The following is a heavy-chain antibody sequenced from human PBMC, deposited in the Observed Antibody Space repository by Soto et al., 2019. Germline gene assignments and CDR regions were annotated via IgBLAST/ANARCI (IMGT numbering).Heavy chain of an antibody. CDR1: GYTFTSYG. D-gene: IGHD2-15*01. CDR3: ARDTGLAYCSGGSCYHEDY. Sequence: QVQLVQSGAEVKKPGASVKVSCKASGYTFTSYGISWVRQAPGQGREWMGWISAYNGNTNYAQKLQDRVTITTDTSPSKAYMELRSRRSDDTAVYYCARDTGLAYCSGGSCYHEDYWGQGTLVTVSS. CDR2: ISAYNGNT. V-gene: IGHV1-18*01. J-gene: IGHJ4*02.